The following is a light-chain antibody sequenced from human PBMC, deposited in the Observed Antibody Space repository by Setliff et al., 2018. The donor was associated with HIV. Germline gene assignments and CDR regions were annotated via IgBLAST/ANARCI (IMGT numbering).Light chain of an antibody. Sequence: NFMLTQPHSVSESPGKTVTISCTRSSGSIASDFVQWFQQRPGSASTTLIYENKERPSGVPDRFSGSIDTSSNSASLTISGLKTEDEADYYCQSYDGDIRGVFGGGTKVTVL. V-gene: IGLV6-57*03. CDR1: SGSIASDF. CDR3: QSYDGDIRGV. J-gene: IGLJ3*02. CDR2: ENK.